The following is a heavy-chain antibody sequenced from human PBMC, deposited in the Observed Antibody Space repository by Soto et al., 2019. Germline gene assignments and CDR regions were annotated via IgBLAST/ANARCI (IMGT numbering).Heavy chain of an antibody. J-gene: IGHJ5*01. CDR1: VGSITSGGYS. CDR3: ARGAGTGGDS. CDR2: TFHSGTT. D-gene: IGHD6-13*01. V-gene: IGHV4-30-2*01. Sequence: QLQLQESGSGLVKPLETLSLTCAVSVGSITSGGYSWNWIRQPPGKGLEWIGYTFHSGTTYYNPSLKSRVTLSVDKAKSHLSLELSSVTAADTAVYYCARGAGTGGDSWGQGILVTVLS.